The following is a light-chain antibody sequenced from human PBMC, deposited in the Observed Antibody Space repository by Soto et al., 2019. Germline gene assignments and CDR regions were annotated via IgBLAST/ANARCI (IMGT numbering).Light chain of an antibody. J-gene: IGKJ1*01. Sequence: DIQMTQSPATLSASVVDRVSITCRASQSVSTWLAWYQQKPGKAPKLLIYKTSTLQSGVPSRLSGSGSGTDFTITISSLQADDFATYYCQQYDVDSTFGQGTKVDI. V-gene: IGKV1-5*03. CDR1: QSVSTW. CDR2: KTS. CDR3: QQYDVDST.